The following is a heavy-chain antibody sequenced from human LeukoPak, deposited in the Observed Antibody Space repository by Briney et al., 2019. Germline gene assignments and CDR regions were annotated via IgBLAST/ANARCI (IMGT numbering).Heavy chain of an antibody. D-gene: IGHD6-6*01. CDR1: GVXIRSYF. CDR3: AREYSSLSEGIWFDP. V-gene: IGHV4-59*01. Sequence: SETLSLTCAVSGVXIRSYFCSWIRQPPGKGLEWIGYIYYSGSTNYNPSLKSRVTISVDTSKSQFSLNLSSVTAADTAVYYCAREYSSLSEGIWFDPWGQGTLVTVSS. CDR2: IYYSGST. J-gene: IGHJ5*02.